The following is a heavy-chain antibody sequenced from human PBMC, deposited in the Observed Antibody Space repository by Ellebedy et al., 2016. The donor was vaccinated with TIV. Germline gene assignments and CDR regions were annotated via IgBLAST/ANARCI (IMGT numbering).Heavy chain of an antibody. D-gene: IGHD3-10*01. Sequence: SQTLSLTXAISGDSVSSNNAAWNWFRQSPSRGLEWLGRTFYRSKWYNDYAVSVKSRMTINTATSKNQFSLQLNSVTPEDTAVYYCAREPAMVRGVVNVIDYWGQGTLVTVSS. CDR1: GDSVSSNNAA. CDR3: AREPAMVRGVVNVIDY. CDR2: TFYRSKWYN. J-gene: IGHJ4*02. V-gene: IGHV6-1*01.